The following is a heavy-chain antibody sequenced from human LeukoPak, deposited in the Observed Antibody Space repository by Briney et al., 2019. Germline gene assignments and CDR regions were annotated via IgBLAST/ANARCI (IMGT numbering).Heavy chain of an antibody. CDR2: IRSQAYDGTT. J-gene: IGHJ4*02. Sequence: GGSLRLSCTASGFTFGDYAMSWFRQAPGKGLEWVGFIRSQAYDGTTEYAASVKGRFTMSRDNAKNSLFLQMNSLRDEDTAVYYCARDRGVPGYHYDTSDYAHFDYWGQGTLVTVSS. CDR3: ARDRGVPGYHYDTSDYAHFDY. V-gene: IGHV3-49*03. D-gene: IGHD3-22*01. CDR1: GFTFGDYA.